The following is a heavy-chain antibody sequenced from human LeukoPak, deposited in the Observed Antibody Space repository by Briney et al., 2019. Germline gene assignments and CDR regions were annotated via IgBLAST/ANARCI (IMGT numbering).Heavy chain of an antibody. Sequence: PGGSLRLSCAASGFTLSSYGMHWVRQAPGKGLEWVAFIQYDGSNKFYADSVKGRFTISRDNSKNTLYLQMNSLRAEDTAVYYCARVGGGSQEFDYWGQGTLVTVSS. V-gene: IGHV3-30*02. J-gene: IGHJ4*02. CDR1: GFTLSSYG. D-gene: IGHD3-16*01. CDR3: ARVGGGSQEFDY. CDR2: IQYDGSNK.